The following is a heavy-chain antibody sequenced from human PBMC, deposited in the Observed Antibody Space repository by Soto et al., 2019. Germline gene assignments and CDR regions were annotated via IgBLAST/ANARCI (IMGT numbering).Heavy chain of an antibody. D-gene: IGHD3-10*01. CDR3: SKDGWVPMVRGVVGAFDI. Sequence: EVQLLESGGGLVQPGGSLRLSCAASGFTFSSNAMSWVRQAPGKGLEWVSAISGSGGSTYYADSVKGRFTISRDNSKNTLYLQMNSLRAEDTAVYYCSKDGWVPMVRGVVGAFDIWGQGTMVTVSS. CDR2: ISGSGGST. V-gene: IGHV3-23*01. J-gene: IGHJ3*02. CDR1: GFTFSSNA.